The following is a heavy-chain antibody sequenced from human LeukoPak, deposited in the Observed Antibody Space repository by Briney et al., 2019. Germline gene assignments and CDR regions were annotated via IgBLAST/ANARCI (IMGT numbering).Heavy chain of an antibody. CDR2: INPSSGGT. V-gene: IGHV1-2*02. J-gene: IGHJ4*02. Sequence: ASVKVSCKVSGYTFTGYYMHWVRQAAGQGLEWMGWINPSSGGTNYAQKFQGRDSMTRDTSISTAYMELSRLRSDDTAVYYCAREVVPAAMLDYWGQGTLVTVSS. D-gene: IGHD2-2*01. CDR3: AREVVPAAMLDY. CDR1: GYTFTGYY.